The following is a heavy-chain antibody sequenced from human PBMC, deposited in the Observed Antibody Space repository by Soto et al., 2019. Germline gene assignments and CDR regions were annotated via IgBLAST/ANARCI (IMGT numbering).Heavy chain of an antibody. Sequence: GGSLRLSCAASGFTFSSYAMGWVRQGPGKGLEWVAVVSIGGSTHYADSVRGRFTISRDNSKNTLSLQMNGLTAEDTAVYFCAKRRGAGGHFDYWGQGALVTVSS. J-gene: IGHJ4*02. CDR2: VSIGGST. D-gene: IGHD2-15*01. CDR3: AKRRGAGGHFDY. CDR1: GFTFSSYA. V-gene: IGHV3-23*01.